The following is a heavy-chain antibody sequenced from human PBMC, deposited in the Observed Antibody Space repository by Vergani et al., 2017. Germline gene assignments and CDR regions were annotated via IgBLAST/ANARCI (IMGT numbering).Heavy chain of an antibody. CDR3: ARDKEYNYYVSGSPNWFDP. D-gene: IGHD3-10*01. CDR1: GGSFSNYY. CDR2: MYHNGNT. J-gene: IGHJ5*02. Sequence: QVQLQESGPRLVKTSETLSLTCTVSGGSFSNYYWRWIRQPPGKGLEWIGYMYHNGNTNKNPSLQSRITMSVDTSKNQFSLKLSSVTAADTAVYYCARDKEYNYYVSGSPNWFDPWGQGTLVTVSS. V-gene: IGHV4-59*01.